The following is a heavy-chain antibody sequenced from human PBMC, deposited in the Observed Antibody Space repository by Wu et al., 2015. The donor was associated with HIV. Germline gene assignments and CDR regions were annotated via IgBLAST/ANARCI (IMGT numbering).Heavy chain of an antibody. D-gene: IGHD6-6*01. J-gene: IGHJ6*03. CDR2: INPNSGGT. CDR3: ARGIAARDKPYYYYYMDV. Sequence: QVQLVQSGAEVKKPGASVKVSCKASGYTFTGYYMHWVRQAPGQGLEWMGWINPNSGGTNYAQKFQGRVTMTRDTSISTAYMELSRLRSDDTAVYYCARGIAARDKPYYYYYMDVWGKGTTVTVSS. V-gene: IGHV1-2*02. CDR1: GYTFTGYY.